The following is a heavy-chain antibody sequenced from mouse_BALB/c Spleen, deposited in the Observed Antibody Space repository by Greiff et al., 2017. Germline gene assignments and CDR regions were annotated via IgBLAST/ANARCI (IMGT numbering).Heavy chain of an antibody. J-gene: IGHJ3*01. V-gene: IGHV1-7*01. CDR2: INPSTGYT. Sequence: QVQLQQSGAELAKPGASVKLSCKASGYTFTSYWMHWVKQRPGQGLEWIGYINPSTGYTEYNQKFKDKATLTADKSSSTAYMQLSSLTSEDSAVYYCARGGIYYDYDGSFDYWGQGTLVTVSA. CDR1: GYTFTSYW. CDR3: ARGGIYYDYDGSFDY. D-gene: IGHD2-4*01.